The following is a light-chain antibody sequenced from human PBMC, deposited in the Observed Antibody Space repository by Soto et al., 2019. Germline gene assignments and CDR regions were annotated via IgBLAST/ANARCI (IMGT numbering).Light chain of an antibody. J-gene: IGLJ2*01. V-gene: IGLV2-23*01. CDR1: SNDVGTYNL. Sequence: QSVLTQPASVSGSPGQSITISCTGISNDVGTYNLVSWYQHHPGKATKLIIYEASKRPSGVPNRFSGSKSGNTASLTISGLHAEDEADYYCCSYGRSVVFGGGTQLTVL. CDR2: EAS. CDR3: CSYGRSVV.